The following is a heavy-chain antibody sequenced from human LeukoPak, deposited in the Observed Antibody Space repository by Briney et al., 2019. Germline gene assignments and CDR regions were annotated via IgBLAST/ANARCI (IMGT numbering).Heavy chain of an antibody. D-gene: IGHD5-18*01. CDR2: IYSGGST. CDR3: ARDLEVGPNSYGLGY. J-gene: IGHJ4*02. V-gene: IGHV3-53*01. Sequence: GGSLRLSCAASGFTVSSNYMSWVRQAPGKGLKWVSVIYSGGSTYYADSVKGRFTISRDNSKNTLYLQMNSLRAEDTAVYYCARDLEVGPNSYGLGYWGQGTLVTVSS. CDR1: GFTVSSNY.